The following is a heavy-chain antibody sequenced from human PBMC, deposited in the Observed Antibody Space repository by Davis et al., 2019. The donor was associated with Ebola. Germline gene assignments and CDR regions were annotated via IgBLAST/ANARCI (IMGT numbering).Heavy chain of an antibody. J-gene: IGHJ4*02. CDR1: GGSFSTYY. CDR3: AREGGGWYHRLDY. CDR2: INQSGST. Sequence: SETLSLTCAVYGGSFSTYYWSWIRQPPGKGLEWIGEINQSGSTNYNPSLKSRVTMSVDTSKNQFSLKLRSVTAADTAVYYCAREGGGWYHRLDYWGQGTPVTVSS. D-gene: IGHD6-19*01. V-gene: IGHV4-34*01.